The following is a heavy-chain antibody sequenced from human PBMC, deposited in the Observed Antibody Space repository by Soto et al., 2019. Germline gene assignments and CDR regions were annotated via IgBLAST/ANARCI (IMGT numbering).Heavy chain of an antibody. CDR1: GGTISSDT. D-gene: IGHD5-12*01. V-gene: IGHV1-69*02. CDR2: IIPILGIA. J-gene: IGHJ6*03. CDR3: ARGVVATITVSYYYYMDV. Sequence: SVKVSCKASGGTISSDTISWVRQAPGQGLEWMGRIIPILGIANYAQKFQGRVTITADKSTSTAYMELSSLRSEDTAVYYCARGVVATITVSYYYYMDVWGKGTMLTVSS.